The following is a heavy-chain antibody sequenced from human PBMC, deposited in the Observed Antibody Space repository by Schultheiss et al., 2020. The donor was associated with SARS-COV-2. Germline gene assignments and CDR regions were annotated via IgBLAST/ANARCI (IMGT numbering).Heavy chain of an antibody. Sequence: GESLKISCAASGFTFSSYGMHWVRQAPGKGQEWVAVIWYDGSNKYYADSVKGRFTISRDNSKNTLYLQMNSLRAEDTAVYYCARDCTLTVTTLGWFDPWGQGTLVTVSS. J-gene: IGHJ5*02. D-gene: IGHD4-17*01. V-gene: IGHV3-33*08. CDR1: GFTFSSYG. CDR3: ARDCTLTVTTLGWFDP. CDR2: IWYDGSNK.